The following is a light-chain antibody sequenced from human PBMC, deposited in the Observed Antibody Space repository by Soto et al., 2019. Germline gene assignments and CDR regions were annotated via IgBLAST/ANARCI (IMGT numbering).Light chain of an antibody. J-gene: IGLJ3*02. CDR1: SSDVGAYKY. Sequence: QSALTQPPSASGSPGQSVTISCTGTSSDVGAYKYVSWYQQYPGKAPKLMIYEVSKRPSGVPDRFSGSKSGNTASLTVSGRXAEDEANYYCTSYVGSNIWVFGGGTKLTV. CDR2: EVS. V-gene: IGLV2-8*01. CDR3: TSYVGSNIWV.